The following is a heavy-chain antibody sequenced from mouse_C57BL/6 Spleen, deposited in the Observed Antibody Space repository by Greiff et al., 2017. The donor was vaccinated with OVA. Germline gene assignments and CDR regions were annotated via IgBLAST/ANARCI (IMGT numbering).Heavy chain of an antibody. D-gene: IGHD2-4*01. CDR2: IWGGGST. CDR3: ARKELYDYDGGAWFAY. J-gene: IGHJ3*01. CDR1: GFSLTSYG. V-gene: IGHV2-2*01. Sequence: QVQLQQSGPGLVQPSQSLSITCTVSGFSLTSYGVHWVRQSPGKGLEWLGVIWGGGSTDYNAAFISRLSISKDNSKSQVFFKMNSLQADDTAIYYRARKELYDYDGGAWFAYWGQGTLVTVSA.